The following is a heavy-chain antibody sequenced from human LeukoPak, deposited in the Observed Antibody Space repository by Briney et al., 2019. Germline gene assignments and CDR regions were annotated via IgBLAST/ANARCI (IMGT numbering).Heavy chain of an antibody. CDR1: GFTFSSYA. Sequence: PGGSLRLSCAASGFTFSSYAMNWVRQAPGKGLEWVSGITGSGGRTYYADSVKGRFTISRDNSKNTVFLQMNSLRAEDTAIYYCANGDSSSTSCYQSPLGNWGQGTLVTVSS. D-gene: IGHD2-2*01. V-gene: IGHV3-23*01. CDR3: ANGDSSSTSCYQSPLGN. CDR2: ITGSGGRT. J-gene: IGHJ4*02.